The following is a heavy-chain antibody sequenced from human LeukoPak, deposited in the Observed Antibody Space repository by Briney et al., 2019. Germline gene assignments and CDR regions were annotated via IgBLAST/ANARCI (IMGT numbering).Heavy chain of an antibody. CDR2: INHSGST. CDR1: GDSISSSNW. Sequence: SETLSLTCAVSGDSISSSNWWSWIRQPPGKELEWIGEINHSGSTNYNPSLKSRVTISVDTSKNQFSLKLSSVTAADTAVYYCARLRRDGLYFDYWGQGTLVTVSS. D-gene: IGHD5-24*01. J-gene: IGHJ4*02. CDR3: ARLRRDGLYFDY. V-gene: IGHV4-4*02.